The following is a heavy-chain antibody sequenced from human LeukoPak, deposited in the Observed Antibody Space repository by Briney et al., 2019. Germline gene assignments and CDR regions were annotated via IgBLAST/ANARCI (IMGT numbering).Heavy chain of an antibody. V-gene: IGHV3-48*03. CDR3: ARETGSSYYSGYFDY. D-gene: IGHD3-22*01. Sequence: GGSLRLSCAASGLTFSSYEMNWVRQAPGKGLEWVSYMSSGGSTIHYADSVKGRFTISRDNAKNALYLQMNSLRAEDTAVYYCARETGSSYYSGYFDYWGQGTLVTVSS. CDR1: GLTFSSYE. J-gene: IGHJ4*02. CDR2: MSSGGSTI.